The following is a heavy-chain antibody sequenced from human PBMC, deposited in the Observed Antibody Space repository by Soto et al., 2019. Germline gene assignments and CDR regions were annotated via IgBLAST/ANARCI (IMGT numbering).Heavy chain of an antibody. CDR1: SYTFTSHD. J-gene: IGHJ4*02. CDR3: ARWDYGDYARFDY. V-gene: IGHV1-8*01. D-gene: IGHD4-17*01. Sequence: QVQLVQSGAEVKESGASVKVSCKASSYTFTSHDINWVRQATGQGLEWMGWMNPNSGNTGYAQKFQGRVTMTRNTSISTAYMELGSLRSADTAVYYCARWDYGDYARFDYWGQGTLVTVSS. CDR2: MNPNSGNT.